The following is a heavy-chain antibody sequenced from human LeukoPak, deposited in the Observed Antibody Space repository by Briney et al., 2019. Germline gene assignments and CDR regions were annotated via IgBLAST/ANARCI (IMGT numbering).Heavy chain of an antibody. Sequence: ASVKVSCKASGYTFTGYNMHWVRQAPGQGLEWMGIINPSGGSTSYAQKFQGRVTMTRDTSTSTVYMELSSLRSEDTVVYYCASSDSSGFNIDYWGQGTLVTVSS. CDR2: INPSGGST. CDR1: GYTFTGYN. CDR3: ASSDSSGFNIDY. V-gene: IGHV1-46*01. D-gene: IGHD3-22*01. J-gene: IGHJ4*02.